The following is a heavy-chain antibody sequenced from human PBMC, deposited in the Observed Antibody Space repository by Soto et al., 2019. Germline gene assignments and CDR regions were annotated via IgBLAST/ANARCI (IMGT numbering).Heavy chain of an antibody. CDR3: ARDRLRLPLDY. CDR2: ISGYDGYT. J-gene: IGHJ4*02. CDR1: GYTFSDYG. Sequence: QIHLVQSGDEVKKPGASVKVSCKTSGYTFSDYGVNWVRLAPGQGLEWMGWISGYDGYTKYVQKFQGRVTMTTDTSTSTAYMELRSLRSDDTAVYYCARDRLRLPLDYWGQGTLVTVSS. D-gene: IGHD5-12*01. V-gene: IGHV1-18*04.